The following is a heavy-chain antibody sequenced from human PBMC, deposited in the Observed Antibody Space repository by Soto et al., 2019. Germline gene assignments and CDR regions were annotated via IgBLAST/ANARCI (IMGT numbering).Heavy chain of an antibody. J-gene: IGHJ4*02. V-gene: IGHV3-30-3*01. D-gene: IGHD5-12*01. CDR2: ISSDVNYK. Sequence: QVQLVESGGGVVQPGRSLRLSCAASGFTFSSYALHWVRQAPGKGLDWVAVISSDVNYKYYADSVKGRFTISRDNSKNTLYLQMNSLRAEDTAVYYCARQKKPGVWLFDFWGQGTLVTVSS. CDR1: GFTFSSYA. CDR3: ARQKKPGVWLFDF.